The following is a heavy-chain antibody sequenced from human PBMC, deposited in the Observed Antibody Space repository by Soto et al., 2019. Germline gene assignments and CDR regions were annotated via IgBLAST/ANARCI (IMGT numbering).Heavy chain of an antibody. Sequence: SVKVSCKASGGTFSSYAISWVRQAPGQGLEWMGGIIPIFGTANYAQKFQGRVTITADESTSTAYMELSSLRSEDTAVYYCARGSQHYDSSGLNDYWGQGTLVTVSS. J-gene: IGHJ4*02. CDR3: ARGSQHYDSSGLNDY. CDR2: IIPIFGTA. CDR1: GGTFSSYA. D-gene: IGHD3-22*01. V-gene: IGHV1-69*13.